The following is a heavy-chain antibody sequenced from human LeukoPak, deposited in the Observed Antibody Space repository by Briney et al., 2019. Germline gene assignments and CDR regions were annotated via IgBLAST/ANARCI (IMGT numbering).Heavy chain of an antibody. J-gene: IGHJ4*02. D-gene: IGHD3-22*01. CDR2: ISSSGSTI. CDR1: GFTFSDYY. Sequence: GGSLRLSCAASGFTFSDYYMSWIRQAPGKGLEWVSYISSSGSTIYYADSVKGRFTISRDNAKNSLYLQMNSLRAEDTALYYCAKDYDSSGYTPAYWGQGTLVTVSS. V-gene: IGHV3-11*01. CDR3: AKDYDSSGYTPAY.